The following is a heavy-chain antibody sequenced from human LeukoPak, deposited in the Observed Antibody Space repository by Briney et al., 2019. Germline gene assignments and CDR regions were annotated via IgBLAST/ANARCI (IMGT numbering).Heavy chain of an antibody. D-gene: IGHD6-19*01. CDR1: RFTFSNYW. V-gene: IGHV3-7*01. J-gene: IGHJ3*02. CDR2: IMQDGCEK. CDR3: ARDFSWGSGGQEAFDI. Sequence: PGGSLRLYCAATRFTFSNYWMSWVRQAPGKGLDWVANIMQDGCEKYYVDSVKGRFTISRDNSKNTLYLQMNSLRAEDTAVYYCARDFSWGSGGQEAFDIWGQGTMVTVSS.